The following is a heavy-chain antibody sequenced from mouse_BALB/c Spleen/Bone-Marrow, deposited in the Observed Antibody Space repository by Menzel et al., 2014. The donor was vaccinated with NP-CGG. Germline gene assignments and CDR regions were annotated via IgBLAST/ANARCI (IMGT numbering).Heavy chain of an antibody. D-gene: IGHD2-2*01. V-gene: IGHV5-9-2*01. CDR1: GFTFXSNG. CDR3: ARNYYGYDGYFDY. J-gene: IGHJ2*01. CDR2: ISGGGNYT. Sequence: EVMLVESGGGLVKPGGSLKLSCAASGFTFXSNGMSWVRQTPEKRLEWVATISGGGNYTYYPDSVKGRFTISRDNAKNNLYLQMSSLRSEDTALYYCARNYYGYDGYFDYWGQGTTLTVSS.